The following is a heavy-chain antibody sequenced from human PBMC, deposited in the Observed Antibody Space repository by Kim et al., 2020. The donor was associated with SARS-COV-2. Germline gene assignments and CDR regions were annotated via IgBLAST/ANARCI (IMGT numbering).Heavy chain of an antibody. CDR3: ARGTGYSYGYPY. V-gene: IGHV1-8*01. CDR2: MNPNSGNT. J-gene: IGHJ4*02. Sequence: ASVKVSCKASGYTFTSYDINWVRQATGQGLEWMGWMNPNSGNTGYAQKFQGRVTMTRNTSISTAYMELSSLRSEDTAVYYCARGTGYSYGYPYWGQGTLVTVSS. D-gene: IGHD5-18*01. CDR1: GYTFTSYD.